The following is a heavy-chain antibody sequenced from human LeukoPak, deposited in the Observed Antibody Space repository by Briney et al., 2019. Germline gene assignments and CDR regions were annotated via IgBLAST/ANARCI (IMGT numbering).Heavy chain of an antibody. CDR1: GGSLNGHY. J-gene: IGHJ1*01. Sequence: SETLSLTCAVYGGSLNGHYWSWLRQSPGKGLEWIGEGSDIGGTKFNPSLKSRVSISADTSKNQFSLKLTSMTAADTAVYYCARSPIAAAGTVLLFQHWGQGTLVTVSS. D-gene: IGHD6-13*01. CDR3: ARSPIAAAGTVLLFQH. V-gene: IGHV4-34*01. CDR2: GSDIGGT.